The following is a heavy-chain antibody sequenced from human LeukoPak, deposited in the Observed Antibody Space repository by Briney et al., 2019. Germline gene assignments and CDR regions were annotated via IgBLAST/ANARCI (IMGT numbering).Heavy chain of an antibody. CDR2: IYYSGST. Sequence: SETLSLTCHVSGGSISSDYWSWIRQPPGEGLEWIGNIYYSGSTNYNPSLKSRVTRSVDTSKNQYPLMLSSVTAADTALYYCARGGYIYGFDYWGQGTPVTVSS. J-gene: IGHJ4*02. CDR1: GGSISSDY. V-gene: IGHV4-59*08. CDR3: ARGGYIYGFDY. D-gene: IGHD5-18*01.